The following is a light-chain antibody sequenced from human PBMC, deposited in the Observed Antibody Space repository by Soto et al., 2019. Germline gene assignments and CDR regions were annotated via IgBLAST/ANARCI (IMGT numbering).Light chain of an antibody. J-gene: IGKJ4*01. CDR1: RSIGSN. CDR3: QQFDDWPLT. CDR2: GAS. Sequence: EIVMTQSPATLSVSPGESATLSCRASRSIGSNLACYQQKPGQPPRLLMYGASTRATGVLARFSGSGSGTEFTLTVRSLQSEAFAIYYCQQFDDWPLTFGGGTQSHIK. V-gene: IGKV3-15*01.